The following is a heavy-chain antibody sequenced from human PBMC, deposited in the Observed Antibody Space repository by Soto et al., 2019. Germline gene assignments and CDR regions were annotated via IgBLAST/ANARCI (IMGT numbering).Heavy chain of an antibody. Sequence: TLSLTCTVSGGSISSYYWSWIRQPPGKGLEWIGYIYYSGSTNYNPSLKSRVTISVDTSKNQFSLKLSSVTAADTAVYYCARDDSSGYSLDYWGQGTLVTVSS. J-gene: IGHJ4*02. CDR1: GGSISSYY. CDR3: ARDDSSGYSLDY. CDR2: IYYSGST. D-gene: IGHD3-22*01. V-gene: IGHV4-59*01.